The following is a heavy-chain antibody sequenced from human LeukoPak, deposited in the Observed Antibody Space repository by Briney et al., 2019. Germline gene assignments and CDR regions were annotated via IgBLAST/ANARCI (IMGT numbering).Heavy chain of an antibody. J-gene: IGHJ4*02. Sequence: GGSLRLSCAASGFTFSSYGMHWVRQAPGKGVEWVAVIWYDGSNKYYADSVKGRFTISRDNSKNTLYLQMNSLRAEDTAVYYCARENARSCYFDYWGQGTLVTVSS. CDR2: IWYDGSNK. V-gene: IGHV3-33*01. CDR1: GFTFSSYG. D-gene: IGHD2-8*01. CDR3: ARENARSCYFDY.